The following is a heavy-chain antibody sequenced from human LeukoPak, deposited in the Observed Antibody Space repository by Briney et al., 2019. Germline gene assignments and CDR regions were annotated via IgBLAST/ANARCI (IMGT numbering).Heavy chain of an antibody. CDR3: ATGPQPTLLSYY. J-gene: IGHJ4*02. CDR1: GYTLTELS. D-gene: IGHD2-2*01. Sequence: ASVKVSCKVSGYTLTELSMHWVRQAPGKGPEWMGGFDPEDGETIYAQRFQGRVTMTEDTSTDTAYMELSSLRSEDTAVYYCATGPQPTLLSYYWGQGTLVTVSS. V-gene: IGHV1-24*01. CDR2: FDPEDGET.